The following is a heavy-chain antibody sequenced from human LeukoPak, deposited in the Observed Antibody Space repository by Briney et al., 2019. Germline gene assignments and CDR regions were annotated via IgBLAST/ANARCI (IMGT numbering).Heavy chain of an antibody. CDR2: IYYSGST. CDR1: GGSISSSSYY. Sequence: PSETLSLTCTVSGGSISSSSYYWGWIRQPPGKGLEWFGSIYYSGSTYYNPSLKSRVTISVDTSKNQFSLKLSSVTAADTAVYYCARDNHIAVAGTDYWGQGTLVTVSS. D-gene: IGHD6-19*01. V-gene: IGHV4-39*07. J-gene: IGHJ4*02. CDR3: ARDNHIAVAGTDY.